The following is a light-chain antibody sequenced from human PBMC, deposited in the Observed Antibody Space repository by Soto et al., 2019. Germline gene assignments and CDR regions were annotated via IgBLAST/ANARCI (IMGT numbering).Light chain of an antibody. Sequence: EIVMTQSPVTLSVSPGETATLSCRASQGVNSNLAWYQQKPGQAPRLLISDASTRAAGLPARFSGSGSGTEFTLTISSLQSEDFAVYFCQQSNNWPKTFGQGTKVEIK. CDR3: QQSNNWPKT. CDR2: DAS. V-gene: IGKV3-15*01. J-gene: IGKJ1*01. CDR1: QGVNSN.